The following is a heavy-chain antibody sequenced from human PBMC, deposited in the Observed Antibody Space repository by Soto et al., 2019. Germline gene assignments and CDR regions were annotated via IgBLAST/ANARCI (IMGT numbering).Heavy chain of an antibody. CDR2: ISHSGTT. J-gene: IGHJ6*02. D-gene: IGHD3-3*01. Sequence: QVQLQESGPRLVKPSQTLSVTWTVSGGSISSGDYYWTWIRQPPGKGLEWIGYISHSGTTYYNPSLKIRVTLSVDTSKNQSSRKPSSVTAADTAVYYCARGKGWSDYYVDYYYGMDVWGQGTTVTVSS. CDR3: ARGKGWSDYYVDYYYGMDV. V-gene: IGHV4-30-4*01. CDR1: GGSISSGDYY.